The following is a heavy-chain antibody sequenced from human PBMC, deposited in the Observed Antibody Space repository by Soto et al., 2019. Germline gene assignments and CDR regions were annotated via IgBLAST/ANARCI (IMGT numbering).Heavy chain of an antibody. V-gene: IGHV1-18*01. CDR1: GYTFTSYG. J-gene: IGHJ4*02. CDR2: ISAYNGNR. CDR3: ARDQVGATGDY. D-gene: IGHD1-26*01. Sequence: DAVKGSCKASGYTFTSYGLSWVRQAPGQGLEWMGWISAYNGNRNYAQKVQGRVTMTTDTSTNTAYMELRSLSSDDTAVYYCARDQVGATGDYWGQGTLVTVSS.